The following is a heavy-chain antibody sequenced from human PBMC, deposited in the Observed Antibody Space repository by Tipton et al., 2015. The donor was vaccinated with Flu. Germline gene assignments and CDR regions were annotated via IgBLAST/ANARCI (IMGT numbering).Heavy chain of an antibody. CDR2: IYYSGTT. D-gene: IGHD1-1*01. V-gene: IGHV4-39*07. J-gene: IGHJ6*02. CDR1: GGSISTTIYY. CDR3: ARDLWNDRRAYYYYGVDV. Sequence: TLSLTCTVSGGSISTTIYYWGWVRQPPGKGLEWIGSIYYSGTTYYNPSLKSRVTISIDASKNQFSLALTSLTAADTAVYYCARDLWNDRRAYYYYGVDVWGQGTTVTVPS.